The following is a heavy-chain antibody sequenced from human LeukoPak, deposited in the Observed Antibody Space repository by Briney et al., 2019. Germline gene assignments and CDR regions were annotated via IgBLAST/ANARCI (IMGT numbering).Heavy chain of an antibody. V-gene: IGHV3-48*01. CDR1: GFTFSSYR. J-gene: IGHJ4*02. D-gene: IGHD1-26*01. CDR2: ISSSSTTI. CDR3: VRDVGFSGRNYFDY. Sequence: TGGSLRLSCAASGFTFSSYRMNWVRQAPGKGLEWVSYISSSSTTINYADSVKGRFTISRDNGKNTLFLQMNSLRAEDTAVYYRVRDVGFSGRNYFDYWGQGTLVTVSS.